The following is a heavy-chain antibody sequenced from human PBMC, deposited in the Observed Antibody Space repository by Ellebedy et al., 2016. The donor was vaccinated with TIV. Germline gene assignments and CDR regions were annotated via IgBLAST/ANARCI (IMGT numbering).Heavy chain of an antibody. Sequence: GGSLRLSXAASGFTVRSSYMSWVRQAPGRGLEWVSGIHSGGDTYYAESVKGRFTISRDNSKNTLYLQLNNLRVEDTAVYYCARDVAGLGGYYYYYMDVWGRGTTVTVSS. CDR3: ARDVAGLGGYYYYYMDV. J-gene: IGHJ6*03. CDR2: IHSGGDT. D-gene: IGHD3-10*01. V-gene: IGHV3-53*01. CDR1: GFTVRSSY.